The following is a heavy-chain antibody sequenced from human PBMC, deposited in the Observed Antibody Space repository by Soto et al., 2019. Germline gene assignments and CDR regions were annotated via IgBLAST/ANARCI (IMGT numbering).Heavy chain of an antibody. CDR1: GSTFGDYA. CDR2: IRSRAYGGTT. J-gene: IGHJ4*02. D-gene: IGHD1-26*01. CDR3: TRDPYSGTYYPFDY. Sequence: GGSLRLSCTASGSTFGDYAMSWVRQAPGKGLEWVGFIRSRAYGGTTEYAASVKGRFTISRDDSKSIAYLQMNSLKNEDTAVYYCTRDPYSGTYYPFDYWGQGTLVTVSS. V-gene: IGHV3-49*04.